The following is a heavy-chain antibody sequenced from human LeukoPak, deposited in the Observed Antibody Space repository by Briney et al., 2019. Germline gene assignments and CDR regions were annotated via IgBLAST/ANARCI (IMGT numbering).Heavy chain of an antibody. V-gene: IGHV3-23*01. Sequence: GGSLRLSCAASGFTFSSYAMSWVRQAPGKGLEWVSAISGSGGSTYYADSVKGRFTISRDNSKNTLYLQMNSLRAEDTAVYHCARDLGDYSSSGVLMDVWGKGTTVTVSS. CDR1: GFTFSSYA. D-gene: IGHD6-6*01. J-gene: IGHJ6*04. CDR3: ARDLGDYSSSGVLMDV. CDR2: ISGSGGST.